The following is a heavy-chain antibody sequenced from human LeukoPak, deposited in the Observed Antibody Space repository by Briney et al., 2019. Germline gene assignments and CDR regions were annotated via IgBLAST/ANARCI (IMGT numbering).Heavy chain of an antibody. CDR2: ISAYNGNT. D-gene: IGHD3-10*01. Sequence: ASVKVPCQASGYTFPSYGISWVRQAPGQGLEWMGWISAYNGNTNYAQKLQGRVTMTTDTSTSTAYMELRSLRSDDTAVYYCARGGEYYGSGSYYGPDPFDPWGQGTLVTVSS. V-gene: IGHV1-18*01. CDR1: GYTFPSYG. J-gene: IGHJ5*02. CDR3: ARGGEYYGSGSYYGPDPFDP.